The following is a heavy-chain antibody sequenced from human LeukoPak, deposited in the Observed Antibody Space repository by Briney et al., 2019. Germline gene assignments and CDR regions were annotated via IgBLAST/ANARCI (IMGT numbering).Heavy chain of an antibody. CDR1: GYTFTNYG. Sequence: GASVKVSCKASGYTFTNYGITWVRQAPGQGLEYMGWISAYNGNTNSAQKLQGRVTMTTDTSTSTAYMELRSLRSDDTAVYYCARDTKQQLVSWYYYYGMDVWGQGTTVTVSS. J-gene: IGHJ6*02. CDR3: ARDTKQQLVSWYYYYGMDV. D-gene: IGHD6-13*01. V-gene: IGHV1-18*01. CDR2: ISAYNGNT.